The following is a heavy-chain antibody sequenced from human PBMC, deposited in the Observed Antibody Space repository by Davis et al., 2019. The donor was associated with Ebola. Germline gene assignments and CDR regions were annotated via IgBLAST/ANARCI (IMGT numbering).Heavy chain of an antibody. J-gene: IGHJ4*02. CDR1: GGSISSYP. Sequence: MPSETLSLTCTVSGGSISSYPWSWIRQPPGKGLEWIGYIYYSGSTNCNPSLKSRVTISVDTSKNQFSLKLSSVTAADTAVYYCARVRTAAAGLDYWGQGTLVTVSS. CDR2: IYYSGST. V-gene: IGHV4-59*01. D-gene: IGHD6-13*01. CDR3: ARVRTAAAGLDY.